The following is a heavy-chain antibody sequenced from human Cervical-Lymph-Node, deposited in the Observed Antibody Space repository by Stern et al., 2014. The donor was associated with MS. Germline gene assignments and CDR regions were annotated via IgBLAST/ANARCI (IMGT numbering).Heavy chain of an antibody. CDR1: TDTFSNID. V-gene: IGHV1-69*01. CDR2: SIPFFGTA. D-gene: IGHD6-19*01. CDR3: VRDQAGVAVY. J-gene: IGHJ4*02. Sequence: QVQLVQSGAEVKKPGSSMKVSCKASTDTFSNIDISWVRQAPGQGLAWLGGSIPFFGTANYARKVQDRLRITADVSTITVTMELSSLRSEDTAVYYCVRDQAGVAVYWGQGSLVTVSS.